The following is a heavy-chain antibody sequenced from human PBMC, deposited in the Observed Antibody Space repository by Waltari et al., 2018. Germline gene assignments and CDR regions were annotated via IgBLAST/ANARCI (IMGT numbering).Heavy chain of an antibody. J-gene: IGHJ3*02. CDR1: GFNFSNSW. CDR2: IKGNGGEE. CDR3: AREDGGDAFDI. Sequence: EVQLVESGGALVQPGGSLRLYCAASGFNFSNSWRSWVRQAPGKGLEWVANIKGNGGEEYYVDSVKGRFTISRDNAKNSLYLQMNSLRAEDTALYYCAREDGGDAFDIWGQGTMVTVSS. V-gene: IGHV3-7*01.